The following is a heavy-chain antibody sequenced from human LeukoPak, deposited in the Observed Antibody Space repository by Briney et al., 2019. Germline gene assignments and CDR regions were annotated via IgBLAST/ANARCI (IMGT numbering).Heavy chain of an antibody. CDR2: ISYDGSNK. J-gene: IGHJ5*02. CDR3: ARDPMPRSGSYGGGWFDP. Sequence: GGSLRLSCAASGFTFSSYAMHWVRHAPGKGREWVAVISYDGSNKYYADSVRGRFTISRDNSKNTLYLQMNSLRAEETAVYYCARDPMPRSGSYGGGWFDPWGQGTLVTVSS. D-gene: IGHD1-26*01. V-gene: IGHV3-30*04. CDR1: GFTFSSYA.